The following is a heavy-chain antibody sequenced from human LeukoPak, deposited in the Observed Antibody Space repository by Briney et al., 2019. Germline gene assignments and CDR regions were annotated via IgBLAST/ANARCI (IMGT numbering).Heavy chain of an antibody. CDR1: GFTFSSYA. Sequence: GGSLRLSCAASGFTFSSYAMSWVRQAPGKGLEWVSAISGSGGSTYYADSVKGRFTISRDNSKNTLYLQMNSLRAEDTAVYYCAKAVGYCSGGSCHSERYYFDYWGQGTLVTVSS. V-gene: IGHV3-23*01. J-gene: IGHJ4*02. D-gene: IGHD2-15*01. CDR2: ISGSGGST. CDR3: AKAVGYCSGGSCHSERYYFDY.